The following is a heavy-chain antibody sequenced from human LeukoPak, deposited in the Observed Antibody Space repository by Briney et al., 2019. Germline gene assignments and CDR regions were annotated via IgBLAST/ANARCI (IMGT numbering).Heavy chain of an antibody. V-gene: IGHV4-4*02. Sequence: PSGTLSLTCAVSGGSISSSNWWSWVRQPPGKGLEWIGSIYYSGSTYYNPSLKSRVTISVDTSKNQFSLKLSSVTAADTAVYYCARGYSSSWYSLAPNNWLDPWGQGALVTVSS. D-gene: IGHD6-13*01. J-gene: IGHJ5*02. CDR3: ARGYSSSWYSLAPNNWLDP. CDR2: IYYSGST. CDR1: GGSISSSNW.